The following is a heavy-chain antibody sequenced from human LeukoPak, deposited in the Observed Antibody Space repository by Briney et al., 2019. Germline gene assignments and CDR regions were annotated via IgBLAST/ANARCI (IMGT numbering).Heavy chain of an antibody. J-gene: IGHJ4*02. Sequence: SETLSLTCTVSGGSINFYYWSWIRQPPGKGLEWIGYIYYSGSTNYNPSLKSRVTISVDTSKNQFSLKLSSVTAADTAVYYCARIGGGCTLAYWAQGTLVTVSS. CDR2: IYYSGST. D-gene: IGHD2-8*01. V-gene: IGHV4-59*08. CDR1: GGSINFYY. CDR3: ARIGGGCTLAY.